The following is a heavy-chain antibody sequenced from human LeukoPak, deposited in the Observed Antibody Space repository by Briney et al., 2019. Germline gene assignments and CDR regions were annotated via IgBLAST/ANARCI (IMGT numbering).Heavy chain of an antibody. Sequence: GGSLRLSCAASGFTVSSNYTSGVREAPGKGLEWVSVIYSGVSTSYAASVTGRFTISRDNSQNTLYLQMNSLRAEDSAVYYCARDRFFGVVIKNDYWGQGTLVTVSS. V-gene: IGHV3-66*02. CDR2: IYSGVST. CDR1: GFTVSSNY. D-gene: IGHD3-3*01. CDR3: ARDRFFGVVIKNDY. J-gene: IGHJ4*02.